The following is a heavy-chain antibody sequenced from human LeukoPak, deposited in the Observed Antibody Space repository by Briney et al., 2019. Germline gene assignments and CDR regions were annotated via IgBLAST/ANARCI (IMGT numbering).Heavy chain of an antibody. V-gene: IGHV3-21*04. J-gene: IGHJ4*02. CDR3: AKRGVVIRVILVGFHKEAYYFDS. Sequence: GGSLRLSCATSTFTFSSYTMNWVRQAPGKGLEWVSSISPSGNSKYHADSVKGRFTISRDNPKNTLYLQMNRLRAEDTAVYFCAKRGVVIRVILVGFHKEAYYFDSWGQGALVTVSS. CDR2: ISPSGNSK. D-gene: IGHD3-22*01. CDR1: TFTFSSYT.